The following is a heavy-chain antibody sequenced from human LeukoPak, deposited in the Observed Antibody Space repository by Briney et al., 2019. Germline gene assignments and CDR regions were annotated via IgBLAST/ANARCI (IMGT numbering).Heavy chain of an antibody. CDR1: GFTFSTYW. J-gene: IGHJ5*02. Sequence: GGSLRLSCAASGFTFSTYWMSWVRQAPGKGLEWVAVISYDGSNKYYADSVKGRFTISRDNSKNTLYPQMNSLRAEDTAVYYCAKEGGSYYPQPFDPWGQGTLVTVSS. V-gene: IGHV3-30*18. CDR3: AKEGGSYYPQPFDP. D-gene: IGHD1-26*01. CDR2: ISYDGSNK.